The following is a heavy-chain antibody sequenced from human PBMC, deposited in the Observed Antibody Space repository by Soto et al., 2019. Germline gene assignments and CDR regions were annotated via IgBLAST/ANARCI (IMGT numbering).Heavy chain of an antibody. D-gene: IGHD1-26*01. CDR3: AKLPSYPSYNWFDP. CDR2: ISGSGGST. V-gene: IGHV3-23*01. CDR1: GFTFSSYA. J-gene: IGHJ5*02. Sequence: AGGSLRPSCAAPGFTFSSYAISWGRPAPGKGLEWVSAISGSGGSTYYADSVKGRFTISRDNSKNTLYLQMNSLRAEDTAVYYCAKLPSYPSYNWFDPWGQGTLVTVSS.